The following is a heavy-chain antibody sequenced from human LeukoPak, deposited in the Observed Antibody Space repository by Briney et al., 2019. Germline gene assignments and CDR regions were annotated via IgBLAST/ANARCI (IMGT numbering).Heavy chain of an antibody. Sequence: GGSLRLSCAASGFTFSSYGMHWVRQAPGKGLEWVAFIRYDGSNKYHADSVKGRFTISRDNSKNTLYLQMNSLRAEDTAVYYCAKGRRVNSPYYYYYMDVWGKGTTVTISS. CDR2: IRYDGSNK. J-gene: IGHJ6*03. D-gene: IGHD2-21*01. CDR3: AKGRRVNSPYYYYYMDV. V-gene: IGHV3-30*02. CDR1: GFTFSSYG.